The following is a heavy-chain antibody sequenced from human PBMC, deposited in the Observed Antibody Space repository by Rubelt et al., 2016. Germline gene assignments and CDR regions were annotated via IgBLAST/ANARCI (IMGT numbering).Heavy chain of an antibody. Sequence: QLQLQESGPGLVKPSETLSLTCTVSGGSISSGGYYWVWIRQPPGKGLEWVSYISSSSSYTNYADSVKGRFTISRDNAKNSLYLQMNSLRAEDTAVYYCARQRQEVDTAVALDYWGQGTLVTVSS. CDR1: GGSISSGGYY. J-gene: IGHJ4*02. D-gene: IGHD5-18*01. V-gene: IGHV3-11*03. CDR2: ISSSSSYT. CDR3: ARQRQEVDTAVALDY.